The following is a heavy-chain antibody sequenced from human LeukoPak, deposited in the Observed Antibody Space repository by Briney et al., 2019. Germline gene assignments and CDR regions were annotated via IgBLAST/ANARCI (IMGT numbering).Heavy chain of an antibody. J-gene: IGHJ4*02. CDR2: ISSGSIT. Sequence: PGGSLRLSCAASGFTFSTYIMNWVRQAPGRGLEWVSYISSGSITYYADSVKGRFTISRDNAKNSLYLQMNSLRVEDTAVYYCARGFHPTSSGYFHFDYWGQGTLVTVSS. CDR3: ARGFHPTSSGYFHFDY. D-gene: IGHD6-19*01. V-gene: IGHV3-48*04. CDR1: GFTFSTYI.